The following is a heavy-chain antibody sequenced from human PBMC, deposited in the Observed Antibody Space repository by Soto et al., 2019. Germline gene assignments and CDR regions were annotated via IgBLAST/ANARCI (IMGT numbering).Heavy chain of an antibody. J-gene: IGHJ3*02. Sequence: SETLSLTCAVYGGSFSGYYWSWIRQPPGKGLEWIGEINHSGSTNYNPSLKSRVTISVDTSKNQFSLKLSSVTAADTAVYYCARSSGPTSITIFGVVIIQAFDIWGQGTMVTVS. V-gene: IGHV4-34*01. CDR3: ARSSGPTSITIFGVVIIQAFDI. CDR1: GGSFSGYY. D-gene: IGHD3-3*01. CDR2: INHSGST.